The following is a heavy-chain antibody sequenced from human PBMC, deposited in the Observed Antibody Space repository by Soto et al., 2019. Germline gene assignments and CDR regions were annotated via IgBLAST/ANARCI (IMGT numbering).Heavy chain of an antibody. CDR2: INAGNGNT. Sequence: ASAKVSCKASGYTFTSYAMHWVRQAPGQRLEWMGWINAGNGNTKYSQKFQGRVTITRDTSASTAYMELSSLRSEDTAVYYCARDPSYYGMDVWGQGTTVTVSS. CDR1: GYTFTSYA. V-gene: IGHV1-3*01. J-gene: IGHJ6*02. CDR3: ARDPSYYGMDV.